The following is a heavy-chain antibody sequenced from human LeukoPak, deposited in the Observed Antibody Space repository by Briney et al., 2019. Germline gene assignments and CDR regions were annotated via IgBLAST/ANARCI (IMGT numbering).Heavy chain of an antibody. CDR1: GYTLTELS. V-gene: IGHV1-24*01. CDR2: FDPEDGET. J-gene: IGHJ6*04. CDR3: ATGNWNDGRTGVDV. Sequence: ASVKVSCKVSGYTLTELSMHWVRQAPGKGLEWMGGFDPEDGETIYAQKFQGRVTMTEDTSTDTAYMELSSLRSEDTAVYYCATGNWNDGRTGVDVWGKGTTVTVSS. D-gene: IGHD1-1*01.